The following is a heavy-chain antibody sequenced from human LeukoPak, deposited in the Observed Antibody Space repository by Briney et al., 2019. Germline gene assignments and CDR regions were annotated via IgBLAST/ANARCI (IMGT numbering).Heavy chain of an antibody. D-gene: IGHD5-18*01. Sequence: SETLSLTCAVSGYSISSGYYWGWIRPPPGKGLEWIGSIYHSGSTYYNPSLKRGVTISVDTSKNQFSLKLSSVTAADTAVYYCAKTYSYGFTRPPFKNWFDPWGQGTLVTVSS. CDR3: AKTYSYGFTRPPFKNWFDP. J-gene: IGHJ5*02. V-gene: IGHV4-38-2*01. CDR2: IYHSGST. CDR1: GYSISSGYY.